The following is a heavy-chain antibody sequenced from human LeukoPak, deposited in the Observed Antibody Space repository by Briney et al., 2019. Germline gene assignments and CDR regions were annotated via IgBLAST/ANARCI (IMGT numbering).Heavy chain of an antibody. Sequence: PGGSLRLSCAASGFSFNNYGMHWVRQAPGRGLEWVAFIRYDGSDEYYADSVNGRFTISRDNSKNTLYLQMNSLRAEDTAVYYCARDSDSSGYLPSPRDGFDIRGQGTMVTVSS. CDR2: IRYDGSDE. CDR1: GFSFNNYG. V-gene: IGHV3-30*02. CDR3: ARDSDSSGYLPSPRDGFDI. J-gene: IGHJ3*02. D-gene: IGHD3-22*01.